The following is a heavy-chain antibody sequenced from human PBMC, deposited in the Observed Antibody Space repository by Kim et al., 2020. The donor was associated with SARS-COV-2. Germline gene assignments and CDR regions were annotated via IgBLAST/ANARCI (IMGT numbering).Heavy chain of an antibody. CDR2: VNQSGDT. CDR3: ARASLFTLIIITGPNAFDI. J-gene: IGHJ3*02. CDR1: GGSLSGYY. D-gene: IGHD2-15*01. V-gene: IGHV4-34*01. Sequence: SETLSLTCTVSGGSLSGYYWIWIRQPPGKGLEWIGEVNQSGDTNYNPSLKSRVTISMDTSKNRFSLKLTSVTAADTAIYYCARASLFTLIIITGPNAFDIWGQGTMVTVCS.